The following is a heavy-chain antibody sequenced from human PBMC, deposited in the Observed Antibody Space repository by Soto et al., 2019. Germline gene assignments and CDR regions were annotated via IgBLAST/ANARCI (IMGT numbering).Heavy chain of an antibody. CDR3: VRGERWLKMGLANAV. D-gene: IGHD3-3*02. CDR2: LIPMFGTP. V-gene: IGHV1-69*01. Sequence: QVQLVQSGAEVKKPGSSVKVSCKASGGVFSSDAITWVRQAPGQGPEWMGVLIPMFGTPNYAQRFQGRVTFTADELTTRAYMELSSMRSEDTAVYYCVRGERWLKMGLANAVWGQGTLVPVSS. CDR1: GGVFSSDA. J-gene: IGHJ4*02.